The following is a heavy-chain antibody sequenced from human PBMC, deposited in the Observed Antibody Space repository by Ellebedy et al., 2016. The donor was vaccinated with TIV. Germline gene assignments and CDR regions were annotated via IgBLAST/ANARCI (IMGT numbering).Heavy chain of an antibody. J-gene: IGHJ4*02. Sequence: MPSETLSLTCTVSGGSISSYYWSWFRQPPGKGLEWIGYIYSSGSTNYNPSLKSRVTISVDKSKNQFSLMLNSVTAEDTAVYYCARDFCSSTSCLNYFDYWGQGALFTVSS. CDR3: ARDFCSSTSCLNYFDY. D-gene: IGHD2-2*01. CDR2: IYSSGST. CDR1: GGSISSYY. V-gene: IGHV4-59*12.